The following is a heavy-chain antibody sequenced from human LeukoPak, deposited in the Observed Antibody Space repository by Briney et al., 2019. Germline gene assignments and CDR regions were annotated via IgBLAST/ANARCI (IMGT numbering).Heavy chain of an antibody. CDR2: ISYDGSNK. V-gene: IGHV3-30*04. CDR3: ARDARYYFDY. CDR1: GFTFSGYA. Sequence: GRSLRLSCAASGFTFSGYAMHWVRQAPGKGLEWEAVISYDGSNKYYADSVKGRFTISRDNSKNTLYLQMNSLRAEDTAVYYCARDARYYFDYWGQGTLVTVSS. J-gene: IGHJ4*02.